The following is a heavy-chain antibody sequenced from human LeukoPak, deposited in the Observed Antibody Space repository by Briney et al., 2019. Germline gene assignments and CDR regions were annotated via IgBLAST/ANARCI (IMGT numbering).Heavy chain of an antibody. CDR3: AREVAGTSADHDDY. V-gene: IGHV1-24*01. Sequence: PAASVKVSCKVSGYTLTELSMHWVRQAPGKGLEWMGGFDPEDGETIYAQKFQGRVTMTEDTSTDTAYMELSSLRSEDTAVYYCAREVAGTSADHDDYWGQGTLVTVSS. CDR2: FDPEDGET. J-gene: IGHJ4*02. D-gene: IGHD6-19*01. CDR1: GYTLTELS.